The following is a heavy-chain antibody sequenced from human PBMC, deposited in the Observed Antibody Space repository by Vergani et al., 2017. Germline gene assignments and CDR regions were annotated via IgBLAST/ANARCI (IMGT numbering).Heavy chain of an antibody. CDR1: GFTFSDYY. D-gene: IGHD6-19*01. J-gene: IGHJ4*02. V-gene: IGHV3-11*05. CDR3: ARDSPAVAGHLD. CDR2: ISSSSSYT. Sequence: QVQLVESGGGLVKPGGSLRLSCAASGFTFSDYYMSWIRQAPGKGLEWVSYISSSSSYTNYADSVMGRFTISRDNAKNSLYLQMNSLRAEDTAVYYCARDSPAVAGHLDWGQGTLVTVSS.